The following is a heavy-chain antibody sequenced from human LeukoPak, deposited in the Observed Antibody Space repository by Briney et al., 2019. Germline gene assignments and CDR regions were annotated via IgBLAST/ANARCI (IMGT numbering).Heavy chain of an antibody. CDR2: IIPILGIA. CDR3: ASGSDSSGYYSY. Sequence: SVKVSCKASGGTFSSYAISWVRQAPGQGLEWMGRIIPILGIANYAQKFQGRVTITADKSTSTAYMELSSLRSEDTAVYYCASGSDSSGYYSYWGQGTLVTVSS. V-gene: IGHV1-69*04. D-gene: IGHD3-22*01. J-gene: IGHJ4*02. CDR1: GGTFSSYA.